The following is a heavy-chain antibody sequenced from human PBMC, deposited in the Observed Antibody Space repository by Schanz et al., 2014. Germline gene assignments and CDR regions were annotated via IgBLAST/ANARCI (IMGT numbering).Heavy chain of an antibody. D-gene: IGHD3-10*01. CDR3: ARAKRFGDMDV. Sequence: QVQLVQSGAEVKKPGASVKVSCKASGYTFTSHGISWVRQAPGQGLEWMGWITAYNGDTNYALKLQGRVTLTTDTSTSTAYMELRNLRSDDTAVYYCARAKRFGDMDVWGQGTTXTVSS. CDR2: ITAYNGDT. V-gene: IGHV1-18*01. J-gene: IGHJ6*02. CDR1: GYTFTSHG.